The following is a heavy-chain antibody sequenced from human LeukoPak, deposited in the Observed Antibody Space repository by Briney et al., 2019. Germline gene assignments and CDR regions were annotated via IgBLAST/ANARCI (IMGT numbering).Heavy chain of an antibody. Sequence: SETLSLTCTVSGGSISSYYWSWIRQPPGKGLEWIGYIYYSGSTNYNPSLKSRVIISVDTSKNQFSLKLSSVTAADTAVYYCARGGYYYDSSGYLDWGQGTLVTVSS. D-gene: IGHD3-22*01. J-gene: IGHJ4*02. V-gene: IGHV4-59*01. CDR3: ARGGYYYDSSGYLD. CDR1: GGSISSYY. CDR2: IYYSGST.